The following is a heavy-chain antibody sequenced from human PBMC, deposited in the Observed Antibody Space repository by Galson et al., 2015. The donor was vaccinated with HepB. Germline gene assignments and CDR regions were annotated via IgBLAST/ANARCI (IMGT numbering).Heavy chain of an antibody. J-gene: IGHJ6*02. V-gene: IGHV1-69*02. CDR1: GGTFSSYT. D-gene: IGHD3-10*01. CDR2: IIPILGIA. Sequence: SVKVSCKASGGTFSSYTISWVRQAPGQGLEWMGRIIPILGIANYAQKFQGRVTITADKSTSTAYMELSSLRSEDTAVYYCARVRGTMVRGSTHYYYYGMDVWGQGTTVTVSS. CDR3: ARVRGTMVRGSTHYYYYGMDV.